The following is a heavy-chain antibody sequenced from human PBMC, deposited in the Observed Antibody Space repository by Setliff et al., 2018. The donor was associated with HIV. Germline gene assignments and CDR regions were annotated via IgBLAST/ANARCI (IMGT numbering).Heavy chain of an antibody. J-gene: IGHJ4*02. CDR2: ITSSSDTT. CDR3: ARSMSGWSVDY. Sequence: PGGSLRLSCAASGFTFSSFAMTWVRQAPGKGLECVSYITSSSDTTYYGDSVQGRFTTSRDNAKNSLYLQMNSLRADDTAVYYCARSMSGWSVDYWGQGIQVTVSS. V-gene: IGHV3-48*01. D-gene: IGHD6-19*01. CDR1: GFTFSSFA.